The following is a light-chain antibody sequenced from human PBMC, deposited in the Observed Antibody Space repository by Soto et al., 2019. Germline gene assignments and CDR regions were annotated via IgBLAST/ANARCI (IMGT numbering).Light chain of an antibody. CDR2: AAS. Sequence: DIQMTQSPSSLSASLGDGVTITCRASQSISRRVSWYQQKPGKAPRLLIYAASNLQTGVPSRFSGSGYGTDFNLTISSLQPEDFATYYCQQSHSRVTFGPGTNVDI. J-gene: IGKJ1*01. CDR3: QQSHSRVT. CDR1: QSISRR. V-gene: IGKV1-39*01.